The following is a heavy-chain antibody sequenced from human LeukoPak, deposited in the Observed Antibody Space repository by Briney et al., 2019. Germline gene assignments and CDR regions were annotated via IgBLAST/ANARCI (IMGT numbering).Heavy chain of an antibody. J-gene: IGHJ5*02. V-gene: IGHV4-31*01. CDR2: IYYSGSP. Sequence: KASETLSLTCTVSGGSISSCGYYWTWIPPRPGKGLEWIGYIYYSGSPYYNPSLQSPVTISVDTSKNQFSLKLSSVTAADTAVYYCARVVTIFGVVIIGGTHWFDPWGQGTLVTVSS. CDR1: GGSISSCGYY. D-gene: IGHD3-3*01. CDR3: ARVVTIFGVVIIGGTHWFDP.